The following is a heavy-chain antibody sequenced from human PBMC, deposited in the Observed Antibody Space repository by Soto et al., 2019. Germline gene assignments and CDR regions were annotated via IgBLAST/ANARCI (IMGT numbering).Heavy chain of an antibody. CDR1: GGSTRTYH. V-gene: IGHV4-4*07. CDR3: AKGAGPPWFDP. Sequence: LSLTCSVSGGSTRTYHWSWIRQPAGKGLEWIGRISTTGGTNYSPSLQSRVTMSLDTSKNQFSLELTSVTAADTAVYYCAKGAGPPWFDPWGQGTLVTVSS. J-gene: IGHJ5*02. CDR2: ISTTGGT.